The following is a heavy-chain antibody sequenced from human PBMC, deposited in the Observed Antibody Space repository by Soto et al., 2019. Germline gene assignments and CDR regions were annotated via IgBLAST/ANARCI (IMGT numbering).Heavy chain of an antibody. Sequence: EVQVLELGGGLGQPGGSLRLSCAASGFSFSSNDMTWVRQAPGKGLEYVSTIDGSGATTYYADSVKGRFTISRDNSKNAVFLQMNSLRADDTAVYYCAKNSGWFDSWGQGTLVTVSS. CDR3: AKNSGWFDS. V-gene: IGHV3-23*01. CDR1: GFSFSSND. J-gene: IGHJ5*01. CDR2: IDGSGATT. D-gene: IGHD3-10*01.